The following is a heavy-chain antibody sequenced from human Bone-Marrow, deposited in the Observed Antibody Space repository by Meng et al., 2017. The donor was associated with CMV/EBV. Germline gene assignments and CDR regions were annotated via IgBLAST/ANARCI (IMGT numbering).Heavy chain of an antibody. CDR2: ISSSGSTI. CDR1: GFTFSSYW. Sequence: GGSLRLSCAASGFTFSSYWMHWVRQAPGKGLEWVSYISSSGSTIYYADSVKGRFTISRDNAKNSLYLQMNSLRAEDTAVYYCARGWGYCSSTSCYTNYYYYGMDVWGQGTTVTVSS. J-gene: IGHJ6*02. V-gene: IGHV3-48*04. CDR3: ARGWGYCSSTSCYTNYYYYGMDV. D-gene: IGHD2-2*01.